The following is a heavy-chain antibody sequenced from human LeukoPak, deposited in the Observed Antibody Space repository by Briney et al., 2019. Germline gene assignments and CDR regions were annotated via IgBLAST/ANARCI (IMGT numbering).Heavy chain of an antibody. Sequence: SETLSLTCTVSGVSISSYYWSWIRQPPGKGLEWIGYIYYSGSTNYNPSLKSRVTISVDTSKNQFSLKLSSVTAADTAVYYCARLTPRGKTLRYFDWIPYYYGMDVWGQGTTVTVSS. V-gene: IGHV4-59*08. CDR1: GVSISSYY. CDR3: ARLTPRGKTLRYFDWIPYYYGMDV. D-gene: IGHD3-9*01. CDR2: IYYSGST. J-gene: IGHJ6*02.